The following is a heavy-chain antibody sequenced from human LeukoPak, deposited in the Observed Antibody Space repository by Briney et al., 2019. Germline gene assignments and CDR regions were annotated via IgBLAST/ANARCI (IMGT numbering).Heavy chain of an antibody. D-gene: IGHD6-13*01. Sequence: PSETLSLTCAVSGGSISSGGYSWSWIRQPPGKGLEWIGYIYHSGSTYYNPSLKSRVTISVDRSKNQCSLKLSSVTAADTAVYSCASSSTPSSYYYGMDVWGQGPPVTVSS. CDR1: GGSISSGGYS. J-gene: IGHJ6*02. CDR3: ASSSTPSSYYYGMDV. V-gene: IGHV4-30-2*01. CDR2: IYHSGST.